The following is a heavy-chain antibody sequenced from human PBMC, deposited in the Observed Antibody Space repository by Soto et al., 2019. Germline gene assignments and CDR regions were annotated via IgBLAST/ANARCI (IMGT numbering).Heavy chain of an antibody. CDR2: IYYSGST. CDR3: ARDGYSSGWYGCGWFDP. Sequence: SETLSLTCTVSGDSITSGSYYWSWIRQPPGKGLEWIGYIYYSGSTNYNPSLKSRVTISVDTSKNQFSLKLSSVTAADTAVYYCARDGYSSGWYGCGWFDPWGQGTLVTVSS. J-gene: IGHJ5*02. D-gene: IGHD6-19*01. CDR1: GDSITSGSYY. V-gene: IGHV4-61*01.